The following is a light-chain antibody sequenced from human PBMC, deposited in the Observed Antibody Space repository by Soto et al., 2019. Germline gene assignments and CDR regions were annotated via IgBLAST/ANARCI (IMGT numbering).Light chain of an antibody. V-gene: IGLV2-14*01. Sequence: QSALTQPASVSGSPGQSITLSCTGSSSDVGGYNYVSWYQQHPGKAPKLMIYEVSNRPSGISNRFSGSKSGNTASLTLSGLQAEDEADYYCSSYTSSSTLVFGGGTKLTV. CDR2: EVS. CDR1: SSDVGGYNY. CDR3: SSYTSSSTLV. J-gene: IGLJ2*01.